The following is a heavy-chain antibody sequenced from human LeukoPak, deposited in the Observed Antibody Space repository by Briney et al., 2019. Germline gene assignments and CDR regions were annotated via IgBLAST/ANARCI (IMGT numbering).Heavy chain of an antibody. CDR3: VRMNRDFNAAFDI. CDR1: GFTVSNNY. V-gene: IGHV3-53*01. Sequence: PGGSLRLSCAASGFTVSNNYMSWVRQAPGKGLEWVSISYSDSNTNYADSVKGRFTISRDTSQNTLSLQMNSLRAEDTAVYYCVRMNRDFNAAFDIWGQGTVVTVSS. CDR2: SYSDSNT. D-gene: IGHD1-14*01. J-gene: IGHJ3*02.